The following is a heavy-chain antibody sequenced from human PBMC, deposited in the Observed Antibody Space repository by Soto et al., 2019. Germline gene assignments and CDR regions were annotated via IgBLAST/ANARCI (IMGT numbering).Heavy chain of an antibody. CDR2: ISGSGGST. Sequence: EVQLLESGGGLVQPGGSLRLSCAASGFTFSSYAMSWVRQAPGKGLEWVSAISGSGGSTYYADSVKGRFTISRDNSKNTLFLQMNSLRAEDTAVYYCAKGLEPTSHFDYWGQGTLVTVSS. D-gene: IGHD1-1*01. CDR3: AKGLEPTSHFDY. V-gene: IGHV3-23*01. J-gene: IGHJ4*02. CDR1: GFTFSSYA.